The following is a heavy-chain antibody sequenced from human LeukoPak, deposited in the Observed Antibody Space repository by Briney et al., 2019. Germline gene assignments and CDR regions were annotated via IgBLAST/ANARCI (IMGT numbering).Heavy chain of an antibody. Sequence: ASVKVSCKASGYTFTNYGISWVRQAPGQGLEWMGWISGFYGHTNYSQNFQGRLTMTTHTSTSTAYLELRSLRSDDTAVYYCVREVSAANAGYMDVWGTGTTVTVSS. CDR3: VREVSAANAGYMDV. V-gene: IGHV1-18*01. CDR2: ISGFYGHT. D-gene: IGHD6-13*01. J-gene: IGHJ6*03. CDR1: GYTFTNYG.